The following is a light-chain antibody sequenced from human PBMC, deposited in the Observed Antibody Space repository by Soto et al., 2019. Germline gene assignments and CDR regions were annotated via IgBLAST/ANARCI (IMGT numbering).Light chain of an antibody. V-gene: IGKV1-9*01. J-gene: IGKJ5*01. CDR2: AAS. CDR1: QDIRSY. CDR3: QQLKTYPLT. Sequence: IQLTQSPSSLSASVGDRVTITCRASQDIRSYLAWYQQKPGKAPKLLITAASTLRSGVPSRFTGSGAGTDFTLTINNLQPEDFATYYCQQLKTYPLTFGQGTRLEIK.